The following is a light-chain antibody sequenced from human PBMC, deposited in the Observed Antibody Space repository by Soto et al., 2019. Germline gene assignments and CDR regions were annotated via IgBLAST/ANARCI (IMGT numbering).Light chain of an antibody. V-gene: IGLV1-40*01. CDR2: GNN. J-gene: IGLJ2*01. CDR3: QSYDSSLSGSV. CDR1: SSNIGAGYD. Sequence: QSVLTQPPSVSGPPGQRVTISCTGSSSNIGAGYDVHWYQQLPGTAPKLLMYGNNNRPSGVPDRFSGSKSGTSASLAITGLQAEDEADYYCQSYDSSLSGSVFGGGTKLTVL.